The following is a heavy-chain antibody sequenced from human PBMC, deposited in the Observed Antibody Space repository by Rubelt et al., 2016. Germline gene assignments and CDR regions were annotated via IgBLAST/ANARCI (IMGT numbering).Heavy chain of an antibody. V-gene: IGHV3-48*04. CDR2: ISSSSSTI. J-gene: IGHJ4*02. CDR3: AREDHDY. Sequence: RQAPGKGLEWVSYISSSSSTIYYADSVKGRFTISRDNAKNSLYLQMNSLRAEDTAVYYCAREDHDYWGQGTLVTVSS.